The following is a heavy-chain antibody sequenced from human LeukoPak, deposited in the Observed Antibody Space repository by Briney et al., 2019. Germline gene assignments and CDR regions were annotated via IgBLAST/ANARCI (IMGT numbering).Heavy chain of an antibody. CDR1: GYTFTGYY. Sequence: GASVKVSCKASGYTFTGYYMHWVRQAPGQGLEWMGWINPNSGGTNYAQKFRGRVTMTRDTSISTAYMELSRLRSDDTAVYYCAREFIAAAGSDYWGQGTLVTVSS. D-gene: IGHD6-13*01. CDR2: INPNSGGT. V-gene: IGHV1-2*02. J-gene: IGHJ4*02. CDR3: AREFIAAAGSDY.